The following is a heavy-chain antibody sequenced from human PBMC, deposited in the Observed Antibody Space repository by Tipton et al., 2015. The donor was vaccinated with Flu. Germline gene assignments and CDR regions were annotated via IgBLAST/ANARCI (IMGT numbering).Heavy chain of an antibody. CDR3: DADGEAFDP. V-gene: IGHV4-39*07. CDR1: GGSISSSSYY. D-gene: IGHD4-17*01. CDR2: IYHSGST. J-gene: IGHJ5*02. Sequence: TLSLTCTVSGGSISSSSYYWGWIRQPPGKGLEWIGSIYHSGSTYYNPSLKSRVTISVDTAKNQFSLELSSVTAADSAVYYCDADGEAFDPWGPGTLVTVSS.